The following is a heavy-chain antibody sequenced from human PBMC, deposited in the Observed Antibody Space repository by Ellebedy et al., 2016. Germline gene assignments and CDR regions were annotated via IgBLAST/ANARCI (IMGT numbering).Heavy chain of an antibody. CDR2: IYGNDDK. J-gene: IGHJ4*02. CDR3: AHRTTVTSVDY. D-gene: IGHD4-11*01. V-gene: IGHV2-5*01. Sequence: SGPTLVKPTQTLTLTCTFSGFSLPTSEVVVGWVRQPPGKALEWLTFIYGNDDKRYSPSLKNRLTITKDTSKNQVVLTMTNMAPVDTATYYCAHRTTVTSVDYWGQGTLVTVSS. CDR1: GFSLPTSEVV.